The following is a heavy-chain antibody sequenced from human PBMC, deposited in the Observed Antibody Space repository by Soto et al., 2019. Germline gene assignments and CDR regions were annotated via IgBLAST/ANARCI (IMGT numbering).Heavy chain of an antibody. J-gene: IGHJ4*02. V-gene: IGHV3-30-3*01. CDR3: ARDMRGDSSGYYDYY. D-gene: IGHD3-22*01. CDR1: GFSFSGYA. CDR2: ISYDGSNK. Sequence: QVQLVESGAGVVQPGRSLRLSCAASGFSFSGYAMHWVRQAPGKGLEWVAVISYDGSNKYYADSVKGRFTISRDNSKNTLYLQMNSLRAEDTAVYYCARDMRGDSSGYYDYYWGQGTLVTVSS.